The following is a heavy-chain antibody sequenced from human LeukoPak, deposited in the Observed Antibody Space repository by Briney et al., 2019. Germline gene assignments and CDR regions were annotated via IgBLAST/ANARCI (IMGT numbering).Heavy chain of an antibody. J-gene: IGHJ4*02. V-gene: IGHV3-7*01. CDR1: GFTFSSYW. CDR3: ARDQTYCGGDCYGY. D-gene: IGHD2-21*01. CDR2: XKQDGSEK. Sequence: PGGSLRLSCAASGFTFSSYWMSWVRQAPGKGXXXXXXXKQDGSEKYYVDSVKGRFTISRDNAKNSLYLQMNSLRAEDTAVYYCARDQTYCGGDCYGYWGQGTLVTVSS.